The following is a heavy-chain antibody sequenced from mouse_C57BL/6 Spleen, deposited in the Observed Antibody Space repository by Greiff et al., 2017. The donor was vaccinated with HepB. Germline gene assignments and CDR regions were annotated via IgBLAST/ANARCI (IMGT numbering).Heavy chain of an antibody. Sequence: EVQLQQPGPELVKPGASVKIPCKASGYTFTDYNMDWVKQSHGKSLEWIGDINPYNGGTIYNQKFKGKATLTVDKSSSTAYMELRSLTSEDTAVYYCARSGGCFAYWGQGTLVTVSA. V-gene: IGHV1-18*01. CDR3: ARSGGCFAY. CDR1: GYTFTDYN. CDR2: INPYNGGT. D-gene: IGHD3-2*02. J-gene: IGHJ3*01.